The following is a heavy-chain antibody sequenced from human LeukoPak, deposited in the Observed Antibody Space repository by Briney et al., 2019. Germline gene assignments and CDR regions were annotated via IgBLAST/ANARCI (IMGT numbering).Heavy chain of an antibody. Sequence: GGSLRLSCAAYGFTFSTYEMNWGRQAPGKVLEWGSYFSGGGETIYFADSLKGRFTVSRDNAENSLYLQMNSLKAEDTAVYYCARAMMTTGGGVFDYWGQGTQVTVSS. CDR2: FSGGGETI. V-gene: IGHV3-48*03. CDR1: GFTFSTYE. J-gene: IGHJ4*02. D-gene: IGHD3-3*01. CDR3: ARAMMTTGGGVFDY.